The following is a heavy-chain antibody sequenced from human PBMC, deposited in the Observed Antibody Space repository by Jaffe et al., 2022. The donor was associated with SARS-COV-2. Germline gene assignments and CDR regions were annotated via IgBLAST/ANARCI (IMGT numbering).Heavy chain of an antibody. D-gene: IGHD6-6*01. J-gene: IGHJ6*02. CDR1: GGTFSSYA. V-gene: IGHV1-69*01. CDR2: IIPIFGTA. CDR3: AITIGAYSSSSGGPDYYYYGMDV. Sequence: QVQLVQSGAEVKKPGSSVKVSCKASGGTFSSYAISWVRQAPGQGLEWMGGIIPIFGTANYAQKFQGRVTITADESTSTAYMELSSLRSEDTAVYYCAITIGAYSSSSGGPDYYYYGMDVWGQGTTVTVSS.